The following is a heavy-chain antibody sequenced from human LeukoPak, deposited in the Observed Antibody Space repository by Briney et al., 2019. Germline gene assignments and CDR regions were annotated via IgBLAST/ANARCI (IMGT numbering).Heavy chain of an antibody. CDR1: GFTFSNYC. CDR2: ISTRGSTI. CDR3: ARVGAAAHNGDLDV. J-gene: IGHJ6*02. D-gene: IGHD6-13*01. Sequence: PGGSLRLSCAAPGFTFSNYCMNWVRQAPGKGLEWVSYISTRGSTIYYADSVKGRFTISRDNAKNSLYLQMNILRVEDTAVYYCARVGAAAHNGDLDVWGQGTTVTVSS. V-gene: IGHV3-48*04.